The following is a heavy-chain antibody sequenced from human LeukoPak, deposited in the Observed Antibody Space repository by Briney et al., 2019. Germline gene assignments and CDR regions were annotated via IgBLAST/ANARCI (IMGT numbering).Heavy chain of an antibody. CDR2: LNSDGSDI. D-gene: IGHD5-12*01. CDR1: GFTFSSYT. Sequence: GGSLRLSCAASGFTFSSYTMNWVRQAPGKGLEWVSSLNSDGSDIYYADSVKGRFTISRDNAKNSLYLQMNSLTADDTAVYYCTSGFWGQGTLVTVSS. CDR3: TSGF. V-gene: IGHV3-21*01. J-gene: IGHJ4*02.